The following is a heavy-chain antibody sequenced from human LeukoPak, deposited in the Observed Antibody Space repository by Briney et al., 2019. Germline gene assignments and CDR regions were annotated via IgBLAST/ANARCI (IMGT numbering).Heavy chain of an antibody. V-gene: IGHV3-74*01. D-gene: IGHD1-14*01. CDR2: INPGGSSI. CDR1: GFTFSSYW. Sequence: PGRSLRLSCAASGFTFSSYWMHWVRQVPGKGLVWVARINPGGSSITYADSVNGRFTISRNNAKNTLYLQMDSLRAEVTGVYYCARSNQADDYWGQGTLVTVSS. CDR3: ARSNQADDY. J-gene: IGHJ4*02.